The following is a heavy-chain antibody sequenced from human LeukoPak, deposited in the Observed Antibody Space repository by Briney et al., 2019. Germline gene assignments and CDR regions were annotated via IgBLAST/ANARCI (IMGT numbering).Heavy chain of an antibody. CDR2: FDPEDGET. CDR1: GYTLTELS. Sequence: ASVKVSCKVSGYTLTELSMHWVRQAPGKGLEWMGGFDPEDGETIYAQKFQGRVTITRNTSISTAYMELSSLRSEDTAVYYCARGGDVGGSGSYYNGVDYWGQGTLVTVSP. D-gene: IGHD3-10*01. CDR3: ARGGDVGGSGSYYNGVDY. V-gene: IGHV1-24*01. J-gene: IGHJ4*02.